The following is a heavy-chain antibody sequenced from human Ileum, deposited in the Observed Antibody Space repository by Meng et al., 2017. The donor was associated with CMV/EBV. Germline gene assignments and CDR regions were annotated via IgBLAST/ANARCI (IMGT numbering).Heavy chain of an antibody. J-gene: IGHJ6*01. V-gene: IGHV3-30*02. CDR3: ATRGGMDV. CDR2: IRYDGSNK. CDR1: GFTFSTYG. Sequence: GESLKISCAASGFTFSTYGMHWVRQAPGKGLEWVAFIRYDGSNKYYADSVKGRFTISRDNSKNTLYLQMNSLRAEDTAVYYCATRGGMDVWGQGTTVTGAS. D-gene: IGHD1-26*01.